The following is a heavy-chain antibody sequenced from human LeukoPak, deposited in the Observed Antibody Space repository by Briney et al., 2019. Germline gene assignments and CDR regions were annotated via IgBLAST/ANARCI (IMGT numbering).Heavy chain of an antibody. CDR3: ARVVMTTVTSAHYFDY. J-gene: IGHJ4*02. CDR1: GFTVSSNY. V-gene: IGHV3-66*01. Sequence: PGGSLRLSCAASGFTVSSNYMSWVRQAPGKGLEWVSVIYSGGSTYYADSVKGRFTISRDNSKNTLYLQMNSLGAEDTVVYYCARVVMTTVTSAHYFDYWGQGTLVTVSS. CDR2: IYSGGST. D-gene: IGHD4-17*01.